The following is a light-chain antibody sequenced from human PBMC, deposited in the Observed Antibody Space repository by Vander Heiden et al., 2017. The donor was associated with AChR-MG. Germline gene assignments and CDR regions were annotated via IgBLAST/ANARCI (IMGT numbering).Light chain of an antibody. CDR1: NIGSNS. Sequence: SSVLTQPPSVSVAPGKTARITCGRNNIGSNSVHWCQQKPGQAPVLVVYDDSDRPSGIPERFSGSNSGNTGTLTISRVEAGDEADYYCKVWDSSSDHWVFGGGTKLTVL. CDR2: DDS. CDR3: KVWDSSSDHWV. J-gene: IGLJ3*02. V-gene: IGLV3-21*03.